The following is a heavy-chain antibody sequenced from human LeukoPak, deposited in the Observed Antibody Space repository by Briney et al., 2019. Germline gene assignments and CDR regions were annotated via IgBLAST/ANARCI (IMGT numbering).Heavy chain of an antibody. D-gene: IGHD2-21*01. CDR1: GFSFHTYG. CDR3: AKAPVTSCRGAYCYPFDS. Sequence: GGSLRLSCSVSGFSFHTYGIHWVHKAPGNGLEWLAFIRFDGSSKYYADYVKGRFTISRDNSKNTLYLQMNSLRAEDAAVYFCAKAPVTSCRGAYCYPFDSWGQGTLVTVSS. J-gene: IGHJ4*02. CDR2: IRFDGSSK. V-gene: IGHV3-30*02.